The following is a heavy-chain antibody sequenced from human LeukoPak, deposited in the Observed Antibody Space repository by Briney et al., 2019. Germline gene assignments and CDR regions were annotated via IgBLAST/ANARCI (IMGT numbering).Heavy chain of an antibody. J-gene: IGHJ4*02. CDR3: AKDDVGIAAAAGPGDY. D-gene: IGHD6-13*01. CDR2: ISYDGSNK. V-gene: IGHV3-30-3*01. Sequence: PGRSLRLSCAASGFTFSSYAMHWVRQAPGKGLEWVAVISYDGSNKYYADSVKGRFTISRDNSKNTLYLQMNSLRAEDTAVYYCAKDDVGIAAAAGPGDYWGQGTLVTVSS. CDR1: GFTFSSYA.